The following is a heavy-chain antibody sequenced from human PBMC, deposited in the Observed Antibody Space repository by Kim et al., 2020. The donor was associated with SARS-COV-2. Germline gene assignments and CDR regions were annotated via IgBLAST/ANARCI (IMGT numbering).Heavy chain of an antibody. CDR2: IYYSGST. Sequence: SETLSLTCTVSGGSISSGGYYWSWIRQHPGKGLEWIGYIYYSGSTYYNPSLKSRVTISVDTSKNQFSLKLSSVTAADTAVYYCARDRDWICSSTSCQRYGMDVWGQGTTVTVSS. CDR1: GGSISSGGYY. CDR3: ARDRDWICSSTSCQRYGMDV. J-gene: IGHJ6*02. V-gene: IGHV4-31*03. D-gene: IGHD2-2*01.